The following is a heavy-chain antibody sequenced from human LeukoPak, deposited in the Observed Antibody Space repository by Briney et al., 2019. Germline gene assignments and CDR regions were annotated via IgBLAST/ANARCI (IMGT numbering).Heavy chain of an antibody. CDR2: IKSETDGGTT. J-gene: IGHJ4*02. CDR3: TTDWAY. CDR1: GFPFNNAW. V-gene: IGHV3-15*01. D-gene: IGHD3-16*01. Sequence: PGGSLRLSCAASGFPFNNAWMTWVRQAPGKGLEWVGRIKSETDGGTTDYAAPVQGRFTISRDDSKNTLYLQMNSLKSEDTAVHYCTTDWAYWGQGTLVTVSS.